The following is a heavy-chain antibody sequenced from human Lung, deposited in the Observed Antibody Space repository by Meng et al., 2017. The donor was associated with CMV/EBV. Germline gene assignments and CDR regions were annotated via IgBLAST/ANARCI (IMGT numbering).Heavy chain of an antibody. Sequence: SXXVSXXASGYTFSGYYMHWVRQAPGQGLEWMGWINPNSGDTNYPQKFQGRVTMTMDTSISTAHMELSRLRSDDTAMYYCARGPIIMIEVAPYGMDVWGQGTTVTVSS. CDR2: INPNSGDT. CDR3: ARGPIIMIEVAPYGMDV. J-gene: IGHJ6*02. D-gene: IGHD3-22*01. CDR1: GYTFSGYY. V-gene: IGHV1-2*02.